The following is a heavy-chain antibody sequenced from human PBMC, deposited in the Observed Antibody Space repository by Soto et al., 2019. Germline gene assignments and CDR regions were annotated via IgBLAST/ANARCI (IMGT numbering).Heavy chain of an antibody. Sequence: PSETLSLTCAVSGGSLSSSAYSWSWIRQPPGKGLEWIGFIYQSGSTYYNPSLKSRVTMSLDRPKNQFSLKLSSVTAADTAVYYCARELLFYDSDGFSWDDAFDIWGQWTMVTV. V-gene: IGHV4-30-2*01. J-gene: IGHJ3*02. CDR3: ARELLFYDSDGFSWDDAFDI. D-gene: IGHD3-22*01. CDR2: IYQSGST. CDR1: GGSLSSSAYS.